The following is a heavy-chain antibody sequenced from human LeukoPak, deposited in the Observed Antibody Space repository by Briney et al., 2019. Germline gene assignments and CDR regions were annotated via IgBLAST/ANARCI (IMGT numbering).Heavy chain of an antibody. J-gene: IGHJ4*02. V-gene: IGHV3-48*04. Sequence: PGGSLRLSCAASGFTFSSYSMNWVRQAPGKGLEWVSYISSSSSTIYYADSVKGRFTISRDNAKNSLHLQMNSLRAEDTAVYYCARVGPYRRFDFWGQGTLVTVSS. D-gene: IGHD1-26*01. CDR2: ISSSSSTI. CDR3: ARVGPYRRFDF. CDR1: GFTFSSYS.